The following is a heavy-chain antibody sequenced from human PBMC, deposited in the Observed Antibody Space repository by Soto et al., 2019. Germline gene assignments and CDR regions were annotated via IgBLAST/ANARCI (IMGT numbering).Heavy chain of an antibody. CDR1: GGTFSAYA. CDR2: ILPLSGTT. J-gene: IGHJ6*02. D-gene: IGHD3-16*02. V-gene: IGHV1-69*06. CDR3: ARANPTKYYDYVWGDYRRGGMDV. Sequence: QLQLVQSGAEVKKPGSSVKVSCKASGGTFSAYAISWVRQAPGQGLEWMGGILPLSGTTNYTQRFQGRVTISADKSTRTAYMELSSLRSADTAVYYCARANPTKYYDYVWGDYRRGGMDVWGQGTTVTVSS.